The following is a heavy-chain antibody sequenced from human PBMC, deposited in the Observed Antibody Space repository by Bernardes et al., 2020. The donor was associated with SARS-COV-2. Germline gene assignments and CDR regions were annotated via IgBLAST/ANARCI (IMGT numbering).Heavy chain of an antibody. CDR1: GFSLTTSAVG. CDR3: AHRRGGYYYDTSGSAFDH. V-gene: IGHV2-5*02. J-gene: IGHJ4*02. Sequence: SGPTLVKPKETLTLTCTFSGFSLTTSAVGVGWIRQPPGEALEWLAVIYRDDDKRYSPSRKSRLTISKDTSKNQVVLTMTNIDPADTATYYCAHRRGGYYYDTSGSAFDHWGQGILVTVSS. D-gene: IGHD3-22*01. CDR2: IYRDDDK.